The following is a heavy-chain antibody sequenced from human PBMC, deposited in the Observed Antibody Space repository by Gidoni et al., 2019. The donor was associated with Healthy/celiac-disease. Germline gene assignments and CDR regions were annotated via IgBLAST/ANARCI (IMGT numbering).Heavy chain of an antibody. V-gene: IGHV2-26*01. CDR2: ILSNDET. CDR3: ARISLRGRYFDWLPDAFDI. J-gene: IGHJ3*02. Sequence: QVTLKESGPVLVKPTETLTLTCTVAGLSHSNARMGVSWIRQPPGKALEWLAHILSNDETSYSTSLKSSLTISKDTSKSQVVLTMTNMDPVDTATYYCARISLRGRYFDWLPDAFDIWGQGTMVTVSS. CDR1: GLSHSNARMG. D-gene: IGHD3-9*01.